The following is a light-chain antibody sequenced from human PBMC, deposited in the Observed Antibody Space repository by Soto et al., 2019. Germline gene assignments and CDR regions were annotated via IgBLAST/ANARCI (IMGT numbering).Light chain of an antibody. CDR2: EAT. CDR3: ISYKTDDTFV. CDR1: KSDIGSYNF. J-gene: IGLJ1*01. Sequence: QSALTQPPSASGSPGQAVTTSCTGTKSDIGSYNFVSWYQQHPGKAPKLIIFEATHRPSGVSDRFSGSKAGITASLTISGLQADDEAEYFCISYKTDDTFVFGTGTKVTVL. V-gene: IGLV2-8*01.